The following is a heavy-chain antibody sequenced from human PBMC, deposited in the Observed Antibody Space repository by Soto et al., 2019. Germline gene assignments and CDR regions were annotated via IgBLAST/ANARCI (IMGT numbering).Heavy chain of an antibody. CDR1: GFTVGLNF. V-gene: IGHV3-66*01. CDR3: ARENYHYGMAV. J-gene: IGHJ6*02. Sequence: GGSLRLSCAASGFTVGLNFMTWVRQAPGKGLEWVSVINAGGTTYYADSVKGRFSISRDDSKNTLYLQMNSLRAEDTAVYYCARENYHYGMAVWGQGTTVTVSS. CDR2: INAGGTT.